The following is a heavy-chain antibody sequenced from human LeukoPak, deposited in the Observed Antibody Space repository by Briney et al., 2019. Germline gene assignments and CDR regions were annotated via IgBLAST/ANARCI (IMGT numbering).Heavy chain of an antibody. CDR3: AREMDGSSDY. V-gene: IGHV3-7*01. CDR1: GFTFSSYW. D-gene: IGHD3-10*01. CDR2: INQDGSER. J-gene: IGHJ4*02. Sequence: GGSLRLSCAASGFTFSSYWMTWVRQAPGKGLEWVANINQDGSERHYVDSVKGRFTISRDNAKNLLYLQMNSLRPEDTAVYYCAREMDGSSDYWGPGTLVTVSS.